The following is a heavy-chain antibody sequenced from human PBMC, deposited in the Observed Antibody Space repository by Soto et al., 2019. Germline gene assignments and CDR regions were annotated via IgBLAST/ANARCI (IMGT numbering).Heavy chain of an antibody. J-gene: IGHJ6*02. D-gene: IGHD6-19*01. CDR1: GDYRSRYY. CDR3: APDSVAGALDV. CDR2: IYTSGST. Sequence: PSETQSLTCTVSGDYRSRYYLSWVRQPDGKGLEWIGRIYTSGSTTYNPSLQSRVTMSLDTSKKQLSLKLSSVTAADTAVYYCAPDSVAGALDVWGQGTTVTVSS. V-gene: IGHV4-4*07.